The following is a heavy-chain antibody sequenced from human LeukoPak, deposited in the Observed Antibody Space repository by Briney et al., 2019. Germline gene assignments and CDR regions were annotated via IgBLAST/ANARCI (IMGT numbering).Heavy chain of an antibody. CDR2: ISSGTSYI. CDR1: GFTFSSYS. Sequence: GGSLRLSCAASGFTFSSYSMNWVRQAPGKGLEWVSSISSGTSYIYYADSVKGRFTISRDNAKNSLYLQMNSLRAEDTAVYYCARVDYDILTGYYFGSYYFDYWGQGTLVTVSS. D-gene: IGHD3-9*01. CDR3: ARVDYDILTGYYFGSYYFDY. J-gene: IGHJ4*02. V-gene: IGHV3-21*01.